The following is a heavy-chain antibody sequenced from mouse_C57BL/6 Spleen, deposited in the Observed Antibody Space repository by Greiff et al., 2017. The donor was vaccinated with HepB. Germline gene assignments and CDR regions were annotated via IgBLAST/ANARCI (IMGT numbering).Heavy chain of an antibody. J-gene: IGHJ4*01. Sequence: EVQVVESGPELVKPGASVKISCKASGYSFTGYYMNWVKQSPEKSLEWIGEINPSTGGTTYNQKFKAKATLTVDKSSSTAYMQLKSLTSEDSAVYYCARTWYAMDYWGQGTSVTVSS. V-gene: IGHV1-42*01. CDR2: INPSTGGT. CDR1: GYSFTGYY. CDR3: ARTWYAMDY.